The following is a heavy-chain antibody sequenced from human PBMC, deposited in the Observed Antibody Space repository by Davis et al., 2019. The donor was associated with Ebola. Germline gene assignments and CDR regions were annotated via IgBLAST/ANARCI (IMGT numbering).Heavy chain of an antibody. CDR2: IKQDGSEK. D-gene: IGHD3-10*01. CDR3: ARGGYDGSGLLDYYYGMDV. V-gene: IGHV3-7*03. J-gene: IGHJ6*02. Sequence: GESLKISCAASGFTFSSYWMNWVRQAPGKGLEWVANIKQDGSEKYYVDSVKGRFTISRDNAKNSLYLQMNSLRAEDTAVYYCARGGYDGSGLLDYYYGMDVWGQGTTVTVSS. CDR1: GFTFSSYW.